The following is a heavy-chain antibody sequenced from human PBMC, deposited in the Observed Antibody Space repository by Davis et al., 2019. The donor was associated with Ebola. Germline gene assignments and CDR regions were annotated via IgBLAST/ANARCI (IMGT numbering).Heavy chain of an antibody. D-gene: IGHD4-17*01. Sequence: SVKVSCKASGYTFTSYAMHWVRQAPGQRLEWMGGIIPIFGTANYAQKFQGRVTITADESTSTAYMELGSLRSEDTAVYYCARDDYGDHYWGQGTLVTVSS. V-gene: IGHV1-69*13. CDR1: GYTFTSYA. J-gene: IGHJ4*02. CDR2: IIPIFGTA. CDR3: ARDDYGDHY.